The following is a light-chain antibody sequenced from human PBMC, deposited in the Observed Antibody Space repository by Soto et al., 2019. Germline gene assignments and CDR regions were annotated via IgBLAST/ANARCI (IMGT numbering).Light chain of an antibody. CDR1: SSDVGGYNY. CDR3: SSYTSSSTPLYV. Sequence: QSVLTQPASVSGSPGQSITISCTGTSSDVGGYNYVSWYQQHPGKAPKLMIYAVTDRPSGVSSRFSGSKSGNTASLTISGLQAEDEADYYCSSYTSSSTPLYVFGTGTKVTVL. CDR2: AVT. V-gene: IGLV2-14*01. J-gene: IGLJ1*01.